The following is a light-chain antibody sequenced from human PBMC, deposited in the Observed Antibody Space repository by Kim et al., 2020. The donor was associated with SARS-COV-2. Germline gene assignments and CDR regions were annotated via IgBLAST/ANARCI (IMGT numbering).Light chain of an antibody. J-gene: IGKJ3*01. Sequence: DIQMTQSPSSLSASVGDRVTITCRATQSISSHLNWYQQKPGKAPKLLISAASTLQGGVPSRFSGSGSETEFTLTISSLQPEDFATYFCQQDYSNPVTFGRGTKVDIK. CDR1: QSISSH. V-gene: IGKV1-39*01. CDR2: AAS. CDR3: QQDYSNPVT.